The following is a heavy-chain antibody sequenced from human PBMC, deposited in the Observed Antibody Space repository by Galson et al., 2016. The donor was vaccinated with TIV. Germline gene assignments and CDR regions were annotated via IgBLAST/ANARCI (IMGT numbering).Heavy chain of an antibody. CDR2: IYPGDSDT. CDR3: ARRADSSGYYYSFDY. CDR1: GYSFTSYW. J-gene: IGHJ4*02. D-gene: IGHD3-22*01. V-gene: IGHV5-51*03. Sequence: QSGAEVKKPGESLKISCKGSGYSFTSYWIGWVRQMPGKGLEWMGIIYPGDSDTRYSPSFQGQVTISADKSISTAYLQWSSLKASDTAMYYCARRADSSGYYYSFDYWGQGTQVTVSS.